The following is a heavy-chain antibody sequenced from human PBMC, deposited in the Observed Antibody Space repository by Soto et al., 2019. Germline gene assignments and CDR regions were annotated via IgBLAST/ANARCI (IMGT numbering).Heavy chain of an antibody. CDR1: GGSISSGGYY. J-gene: IGHJ5*02. D-gene: IGHD3-10*01. V-gene: IGHV4-31*03. Sequence: PSETLSLTCTVSGGSISSGGYYWSWIRQHPGKGLEWIGYIYYSGSTYYNPSLKSRVTISVDTSKNQFSLKLSSVTAADTAVYYCARAGFGELSGVDPWGQGTLVTVS. CDR3: ARAGFGELSGVDP. CDR2: IYYSGST.